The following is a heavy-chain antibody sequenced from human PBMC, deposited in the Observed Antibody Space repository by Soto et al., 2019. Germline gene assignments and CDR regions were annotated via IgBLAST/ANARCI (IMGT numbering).Heavy chain of an antibody. Sequence: SETLSLTCTVSGGSISSSSYYWGWIRQPPGKGLEWIGSIYYSGTTYYNPSLKSRVTMSVDTSKNQFSLKLTSVTAVDTAVYYCARRVIQGPIDYWGQGTLVTVSS. V-gene: IGHV4-39*07. J-gene: IGHJ4*02. D-gene: IGHD2-21*01. CDR3: ARRVIQGPIDY. CDR2: IYYSGTT. CDR1: GGSISSSSYY.